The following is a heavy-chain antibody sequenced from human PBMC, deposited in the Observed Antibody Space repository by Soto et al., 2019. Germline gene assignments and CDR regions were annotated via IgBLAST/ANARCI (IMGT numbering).Heavy chain of an antibody. CDR1: GFTFTRYS. CDR2: ISSTTNYI. J-gene: IGHJ4*02. Sequence: GGSLRLSCAASGFTFTRYSMNWVRQAPGEGLEWVSSISSTTNYIYYADSMKGRFTVSRDNAKNSVYLEMNSLSAEDTALYYCARESEDLTSNFDYWGQGTLVTVS. CDR3: ARESEDLTSNFDY. V-gene: IGHV3-21*01.